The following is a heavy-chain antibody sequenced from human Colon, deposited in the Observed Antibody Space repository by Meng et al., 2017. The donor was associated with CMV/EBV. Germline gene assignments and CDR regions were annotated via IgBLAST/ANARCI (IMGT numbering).Heavy chain of an antibody. CDR1: GFNFRTCA. Sequence: VRLLGSGGSLVKPGGTLRVSCAASGFNFRTCAMSWVRQAAGKGPEWIASISGNGGSSYYAESVKGRFTISGDNSKNTLFLQMNALRVDDTAVYYCAKDWGQWLNFFDSWGQGTLVTVSS. D-gene: IGHD3-16*01. J-gene: IGHJ4*02. CDR3: AKDWGQWLNFFDS. V-gene: IGHV3-23*01. CDR2: ISGNGGSS.